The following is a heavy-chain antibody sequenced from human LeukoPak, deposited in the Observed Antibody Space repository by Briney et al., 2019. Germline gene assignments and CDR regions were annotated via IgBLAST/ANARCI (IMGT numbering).Heavy chain of an antibody. J-gene: IGHJ5*02. V-gene: IGHV3-23*01. Sequence: GGSLRLSCAASGFTFSSYAMSWVRQAPGKGLEWVSGISGSGGSTYYADSVKGRFTISRDNSKNTLYLQMNSLRAEDTAVYYCAKDRYTAMVPTNWFDPWGQGTLVAVSS. CDR1: GFTFSSYA. CDR2: ISGSGGST. CDR3: AKDRYTAMVPTNWFDP. D-gene: IGHD5-18*01.